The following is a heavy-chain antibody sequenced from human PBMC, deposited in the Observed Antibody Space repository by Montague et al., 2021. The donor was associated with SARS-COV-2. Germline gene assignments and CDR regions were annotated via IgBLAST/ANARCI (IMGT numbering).Heavy chain of an antibody. J-gene: IGHJ6*02. Sequence: SLSFDASGFTFSSYSMNWVRQAPGEGLEWVSYISSSSSTIYYADSVKGRFTISRDNAKDSLYLQMNSLRDEDTAVYYCARDLGLVPAMVYYYYYGMDVWGQGTTVTVSS. D-gene: IGHD5-18*01. CDR1: GFTFSSYS. CDR2: ISSSSSTI. V-gene: IGHV3-48*02. CDR3: ARDLGLVPAMVYYYYYGMDV.